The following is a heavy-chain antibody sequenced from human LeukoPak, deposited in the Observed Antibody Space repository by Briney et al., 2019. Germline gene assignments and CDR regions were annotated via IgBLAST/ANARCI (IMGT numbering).Heavy chain of an antibody. CDR2: IYPGDSDT. CDR1: GYSFTSYW. D-gene: IGHD2-2*01. J-gene: IGHJ5*02. Sequence: GESLKISCKGSGYSFTSYWIGWVRQMPRKGLEWMGIIYPGDSDTRYSPSFQGQVTISADKSISTACLQWSSLKASDTAMYYCARQFYGSTSPNWFDPWGQGTLVTVSS. CDR3: ARQFYGSTSPNWFDP. V-gene: IGHV5-51*01.